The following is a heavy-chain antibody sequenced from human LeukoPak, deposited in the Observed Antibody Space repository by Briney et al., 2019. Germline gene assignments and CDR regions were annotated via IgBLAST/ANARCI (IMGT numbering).Heavy chain of an antibody. Sequence: ETLSLTSTVSGASASIDYWSWSRQPPEKGLEWIGYIYYSGSTKYKPSPKRRVTISVATSKNQFSLKLSSVTAADSAVYYCARGRFLDAFDIWGQGTMVTVPS. CDR2: IYYSGST. CDR3: ARGRFLDAFDI. V-gene: IGHV4-59*02. D-gene: IGHD3-3*01. J-gene: IGHJ3*02. CDR1: GASASIDY.